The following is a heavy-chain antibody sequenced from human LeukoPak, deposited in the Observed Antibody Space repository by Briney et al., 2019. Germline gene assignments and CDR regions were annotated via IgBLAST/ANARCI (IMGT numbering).Heavy chain of an antibody. Sequence: GESLKISCKGSGYSFTSYWIGWVRQMPGKGLEWMGIIYPGDSDTRYSPSFQGQVTISADKSISTAYLQWSSLKASDTAMYYCAGRLDSSSWYAASFDPWGQGTLVTVSS. V-gene: IGHV5-51*01. J-gene: IGHJ5*02. D-gene: IGHD6-13*01. CDR2: IYPGDSDT. CDR3: AGRLDSSSWYAASFDP. CDR1: GYSFTSYW.